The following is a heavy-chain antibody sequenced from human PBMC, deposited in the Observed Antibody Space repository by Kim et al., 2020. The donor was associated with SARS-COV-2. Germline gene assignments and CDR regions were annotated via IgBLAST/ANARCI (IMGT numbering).Heavy chain of an antibody. CDR3: AKVWAYYYDSSGPIFDY. D-gene: IGHD3-22*01. Sequence: VKGRFTISRDDSKNPQYLQMNSLRAEDTAVYYCAKVWAYYYDSSGPIFDYWGQGTLVTVSS. J-gene: IGHJ4*02. V-gene: IGHV3-23*01.